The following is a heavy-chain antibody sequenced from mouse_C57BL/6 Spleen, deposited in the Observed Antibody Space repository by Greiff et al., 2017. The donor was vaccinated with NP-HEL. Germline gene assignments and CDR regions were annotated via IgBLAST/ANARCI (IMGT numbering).Heavy chain of an antibody. CDR2: IYPGSGST. CDR3: ARGGGSGYPFAY. J-gene: IGHJ3*01. V-gene: IGHV1-55*01. D-gene: IGHD3-2*02. CDR1: GYTFTSYW. Sequence: VQLQQSGAELVKPGASVKMSCKASGYTFTSYWITWVKQRPGQGLEWIGDIYPGSGSTNYNEKFKSKATLTVDTSSSTAYMQLSSLTSEDSAVYYCARGGGSGYPFAYWGQGTLVTVSA.